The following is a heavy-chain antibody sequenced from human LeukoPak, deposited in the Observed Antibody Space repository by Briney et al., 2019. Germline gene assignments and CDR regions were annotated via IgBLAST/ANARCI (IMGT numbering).Heavy chain of an antibody. CDR3: AELGITMIGGV. D-gene: IGHD3-10*02. J-gene: IGHJ6*04. CDR2: ISSSSSTI. CDR1: GFIFRNYY. Sequence: PGGSLRLSCEASGFIFRNYYMNWIRQVPGKGLEWVSYISSSSSTIYYADSVKGRFTISRDNAKNSLYLQMNSLRAEDTAVYYCAELGITMIGGVWGKGTTVTISS. V-gene: IGHV3-11*04.